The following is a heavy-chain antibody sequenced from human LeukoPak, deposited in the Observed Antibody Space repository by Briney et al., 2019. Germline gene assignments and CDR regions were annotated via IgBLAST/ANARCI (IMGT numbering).Heavy chain of an antibody. D-gene: IGHD1-26*01. Sequence: GGSLRLSCAASGFTVSSNYMNWVRQAPGKGLEWVSVIYSGGSTYYADSVKGRFTISRDNAKNSLYLQMSSLRVEDTAVYYCARDKSGSSSSMDVWGKGTTVTVSS. CDR3: ARDKSGSSSSMDV. V-gene: IGHV3-53*01. CDR1: GFTVSSNY. CDR2: IYSGGST. J-gene: IGHJ6*03.